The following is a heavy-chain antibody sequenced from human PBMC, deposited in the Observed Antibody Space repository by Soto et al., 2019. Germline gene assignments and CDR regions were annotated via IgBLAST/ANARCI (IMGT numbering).Heavy chain of an antibody. Sequence: PSETLSLTCTVSGGPFSAGGYYWSWIRQAPGKGLEWIGYILQNGDTSYNPPLKSRVTISTDTSKRQFSLKLTSVTAADTAVYYCARGDSKVSSVFDYWGQGLLVTVSS. D-gene: IGHD3-3*01. CDR3: ARGDSKVSSVFDY. CDR2: ILQNGDT. V-gene: IGHV4-31*03. CDR1: GGPFSAGGYY. J-gene: IGHJ4*02.